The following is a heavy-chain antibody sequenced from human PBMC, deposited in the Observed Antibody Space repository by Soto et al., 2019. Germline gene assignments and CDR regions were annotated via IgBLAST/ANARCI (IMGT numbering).Heavy chain of an antibody. CDR3: ESSRLIAARLNY. V-gene: IGHV4-31*03. Sequence: PSETLSLTCTVSGGSISSGGYYWSWIRQHPGKGLEWIGYIYYSGSTYYNPSLKSRVTISVDTSKNQFSLKLSSVTAADTAVYYCESSRLIAARLNYWGQGTLVTVSS. D-gene: IGHD6-6*01. CDR2: IYYSGST. CDR1: GGSISSGGYY. J-gene: IGHJ4*02.